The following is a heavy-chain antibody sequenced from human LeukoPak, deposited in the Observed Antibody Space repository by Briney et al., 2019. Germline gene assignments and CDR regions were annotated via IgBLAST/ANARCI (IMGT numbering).Heavy chain of an antibody. D-gene: IGHD3-22*01. V-gene: IGHV3-23*01. CDR1: GFTFSSYA. J-gene: IGHJ4*02. Sequence: TGGSLRLSCAASGFTFSSYAMSWVRQAPGKGLEWVSGISGSGGSTYYADSVKGRLTISRDNSKHTLYLQMNSLRAEDTAVYYCAKEFLDNSGYYGGGAVDYWGQGTLVTVSS. CDR3: AKEFLDNSGYYGGGAVDY. CDR2: ISGSGGST.